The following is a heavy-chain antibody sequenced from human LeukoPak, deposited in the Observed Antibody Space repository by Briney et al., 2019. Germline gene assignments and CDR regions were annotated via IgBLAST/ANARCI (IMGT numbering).Heavy chain of an antibody. V-gene: IGHV4-59*01. CDR3: ARGRIVVVPAAITRGSYYYYYMDV. CDR1: GGSISSYY. J-gene: IGHJ6*03. CDR2: IYYSGST. Sequence: PSETLSLTCTVSGGSISSYYWSWIRQPPGKGLEWIGYIYYSGSTYYNPSLKSRVTISVDTSKNQFSLKLSSVTAADTAVYYCARGRIVVVPAAITRGSYYYYYMDVWGKGTTVTVSS. D-gene: IGHD2-2*02.